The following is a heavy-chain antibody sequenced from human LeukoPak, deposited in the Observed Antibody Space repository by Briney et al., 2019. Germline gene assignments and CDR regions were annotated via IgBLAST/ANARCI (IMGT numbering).Heavy chain of an antibody. D-gene: IGHD4-11*01. Sequence: TSETLSLTCTVSGGSISSSSYYWGWTRQPPGKGLEWIGSIYYSGSTYYNPPLKSRATISVDTSKNQFSLKLSSVTAADTAVYYCASLTMTTVDYWGQGTLVTVSS. CDR3: ASLTMTTVDY. J-gene: IGHJ4*02. CDR2: IYYSGST. CDR1: GGSISSSSYY. V-gene: IGHV4-39*01.